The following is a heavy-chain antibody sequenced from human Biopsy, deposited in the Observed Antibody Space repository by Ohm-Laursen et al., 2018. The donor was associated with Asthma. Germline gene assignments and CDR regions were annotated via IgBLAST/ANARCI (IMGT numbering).Heavy chain of an antibody. CDR1: GYTFNSAG. CDR3: ARAVDYSHYYGIDV. D-gene: IGHD3-10*01. Sequence: GASVKVSCKTSGYTFNSAGITRVRQAPGQGLEWMGWISVYNGNTKVAQKLQDRVTMITDTSTSTAYMELRGLRSDDTAVYFCARAVDYSHYYGIDVWGQGTTVTVS. CDR2: ISVYNGNT. J-gene: IGHJ6*02. V-gene: IGHV1-18*01.